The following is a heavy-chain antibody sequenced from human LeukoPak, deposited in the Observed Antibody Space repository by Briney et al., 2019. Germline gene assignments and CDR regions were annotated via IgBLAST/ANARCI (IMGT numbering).Heavy chain of an antibody. CDR2: LSYVGTNK. V-gene: IGHV3-33*01. J-gene: IGHJ5*02. CDR3: ARDRSEAVAGRGDWFDP. Sequence: GGSLRLSCAASGLTFSGYGIRWVRQAPGRGLEWVAFLSYVGTNKFYADSVKGRFTISRDNAKNSLYLQMNSLRAEDTAVYYCARDRSEAVAGRGDWFDPWGQGTLVTVSS. D-gene: IGHD6-19*01. CDR1: GLTFSGYG.